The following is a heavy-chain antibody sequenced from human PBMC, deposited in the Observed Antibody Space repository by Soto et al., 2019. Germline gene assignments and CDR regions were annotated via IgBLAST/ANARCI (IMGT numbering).Heavy chain of an antibody. J-gene: IGHJ4*02. CDR2: ISYDGSNK. CDR1: GFTFSSYG. Sequence: QVQLVESGGGVVQPGRSLRLSCAASGFTFSSYGMHWVRQAPGKGLEWVAVISYDGSNKYYADSVKGRFTISRDNSKNTLYLKMNSLRAEDTAVYYCANDGGRYHWNLPPGYWGQGTLVTVSS. D-gene: IGHD1-7*01. V-gene: IGHV3-30*18. CDR3: ANDGGRYHWNLPPGY.